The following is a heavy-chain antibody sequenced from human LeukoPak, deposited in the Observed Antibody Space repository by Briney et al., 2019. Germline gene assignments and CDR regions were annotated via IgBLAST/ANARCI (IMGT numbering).Heavy chain of an antibody. CDR2: ISSCSDYI. CDR3: ARDGGYCRNGVCYIDC. V-gene: IGHV3-21*01. D-gene: IGHD2-8*01. J-gene: IGHJ4*02. CDR1: GFAFSGYS. Sequence: GGSLRLSCAASGFAFSGYSMNWVRQAPGKGLEWVSSISSCSDYIYYADSVQGRFTISRDNAKNSLYLQMNSLRAEDTAVYYCARDGGYCRNGVCYIDCWGQGGLVTVSS.